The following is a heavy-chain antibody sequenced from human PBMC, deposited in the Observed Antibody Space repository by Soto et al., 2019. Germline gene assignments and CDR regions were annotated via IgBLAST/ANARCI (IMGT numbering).Heavy chain of an antibody. CDR2: INGGNGDT. V-gene: IGHV1-3*01. CDR3: ATGGGTVAVAGNPFDY. Sequence: ASVKVSCKASGYTFTGYAIHWVRQAPGQRLEWMGWINGGNGDTKYSQNFQGRVTITRETSASTAYMELTSLGSEDTAVYHCATGGGTVAVAGNPFDYWGQGTLVTVSS. CDR1: GYTFTGYA. D-gene: IGHD6-19*01. J-gene: IGHJ4*02.